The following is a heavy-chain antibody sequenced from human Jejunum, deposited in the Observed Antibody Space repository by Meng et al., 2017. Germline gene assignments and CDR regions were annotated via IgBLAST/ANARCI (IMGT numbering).Heavy chain of an antibody. D-gene: IGHD6-13*01. J-gene: IGHJ4*02. CDR3: ARERGDSNSWNY. Sequence: QVQLMQAGAEVKTPGASVKVSCKASGYSFSDYYMHWVRQAPGQGLQCMGQINPHNGDTHYAQKFQGRVTMTRDKSISTVYMELRRLTSDDTAVYFCARERGDSNSWNYWGQGTLVTVSS. CDR1: GYSFSDYY. V-gene: IGHV1-2*06. CDR2: INPHNGDT.